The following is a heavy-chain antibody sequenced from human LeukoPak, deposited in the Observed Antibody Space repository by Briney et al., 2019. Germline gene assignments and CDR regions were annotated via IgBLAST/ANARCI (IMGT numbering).Heavy chain of an antibody. CDR2: ISSSSSTI. D-gene: IGHD3-16*02. CDR3: ASLGYDYVWGSYRYPDY. CDR1: GFTFSSYS. Sequence: GGSLRLSCAASGFTFSSYSMNWVRQAPGNGLEWVSYISSSSSTIYYADSVKGRFTISRDNAKNSLYLQMNSLRDEDTAVYYCASLGYDYVWGSYRYPDYWGQGTLVTVSS. J-gene: IGHJ4*02. V-gene: IGHV3-48*02.